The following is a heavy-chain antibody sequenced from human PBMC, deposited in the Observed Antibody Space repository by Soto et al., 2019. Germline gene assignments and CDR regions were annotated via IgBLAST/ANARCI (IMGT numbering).Heavy chain of an antibody. CDR3: ARYSYGYYFDY. CDR1: GSTFSSYA. D-gene: IGHD5-18*01. V-gene: IGHV3-23*01. Sequence: GGSLRLSCAASGSTFSSYAMSWVRQAPGKGLEWVSAISGSGGSTYYADSVEGRFTISRDNSKNTLYLQMNSLRAEDTAVFYCARYSYGYYFDYWGQGTLVTVSS. CDR2: ISGSGGST. J-gene: IGHJ4*02.